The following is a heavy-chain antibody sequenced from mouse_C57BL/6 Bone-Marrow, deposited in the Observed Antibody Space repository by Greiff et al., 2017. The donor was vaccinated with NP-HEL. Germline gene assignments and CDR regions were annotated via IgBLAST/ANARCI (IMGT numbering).Heavy chain of an antibody. CDR2: INPNYGTT. Sequence: EVKLMESGPELVKPGASVKISCKASGYSFTDYNMNWVKQSTGKSLEWIGVINPNYGTTSYNQKFKGKATLTVDQSSSTAYMQLNSLTSEDSAVYYCARSPPTTTVRYFDVWGTGTTVTVAS. V-gene: IGHV1-39*01. D-gene: IGHD1-1*01. CDR3: ARSPPTTTVRYFDV. CDR1: GYSFTDYN. J-gene: IGHJ1*03.